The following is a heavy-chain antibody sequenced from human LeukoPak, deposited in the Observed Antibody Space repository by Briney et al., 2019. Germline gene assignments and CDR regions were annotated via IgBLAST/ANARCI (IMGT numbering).Heavy chain of an antibody. CDR2: ISSNGGST. CDR3: ARGGGGYDAPFDY. V-gene: IGHV3-64*02. Sequence: GGSLRPSCAASGFTFSSYAMHWVRQAPGKGLEYVSAISSNGGSTYYADSVKGRFTISRDNSKNTLYLQMGSLRAEDMAVYYCARGGGGYDAPFDYWGQGTLVTVSS. J-gene: IGHJ4*02. CDR1: GFTFSSYA. D-gene: IGHD5-12*01.